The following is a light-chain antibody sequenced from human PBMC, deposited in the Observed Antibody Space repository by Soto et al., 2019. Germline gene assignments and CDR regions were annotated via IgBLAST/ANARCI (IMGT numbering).Light chain of an antibody. V-gene: IGLV4-69*01. J-gene: IGLJ1*01. CDR3: QTWGTGPFV. CDR1: SGQSSYA. CDR2: LNSDGSH. Sequence: QPVLTQSPSASASLGASVKLTCTLSSGQSSYAIAWHQQQPEKGPRYLMKLNSDGSHSKGDGIPDRFSGSSSGAERYLTISSLQSEDEADYYCQTWGTGPFVFGTGTKVTVL.